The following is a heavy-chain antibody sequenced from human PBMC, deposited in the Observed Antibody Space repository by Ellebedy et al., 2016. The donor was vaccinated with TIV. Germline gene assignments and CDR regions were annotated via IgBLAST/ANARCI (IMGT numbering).Heavy chain of an antibody. CDR1: GYTFTSYA. CDR2: INAGNGNT. D-gene: IGHD6-19*01. V-gene: IGHV1-3*01. J-gene: IGHJ4*02. CDR3: ARDLGPSGWYDY. Sequence: AASVKVFCKASGYTFTSYAMHWVRQAPGQRLEWMGWINAGNGNTKYSQKFQGRVTITRDTSASTAYMELSSLRSEDTAVYYCARDLGPSGWYDYWGQGTLVTVSS.